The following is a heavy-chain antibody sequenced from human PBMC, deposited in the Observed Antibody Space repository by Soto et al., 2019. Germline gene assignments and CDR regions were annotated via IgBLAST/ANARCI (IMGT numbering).Heavy chain of an antibody. CDR2: MNPNSGNT. CDR3: ARGIVPPITIFGVVYHYYYYYMDV. J-gene: IGHJ6*03. Sequence: ASVKVSCKASGYTFTSYDINWVRQATGQGLEWMGWMNPNSGNTGYAQKFQGRVTMTRNTSISTAYMELSSLRSEDTAVYYCARGIVPPITIFGVVYHYYYYYMDVWGKGTTVTVSS. CDR1: GYTFTSYD. D-gene: IGHD3-3*01. V-gene: IGHV1-8*01.